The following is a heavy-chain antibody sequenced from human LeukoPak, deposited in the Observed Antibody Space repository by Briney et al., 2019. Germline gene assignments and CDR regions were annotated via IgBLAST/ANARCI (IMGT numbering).Heavy chain of an antibody. D-gene: IGHD4-17*01. CDR3: ARFDDNGDYFDY. CDR1: GGSISSSSYY. J-gene: IGHJ4*02. CDR2: IYYSGST. V-gene: IGHV4-39*01. Sequence: PSETLSLTCTVSGGSISSSSYYWGWIRQPPGKGLEWIGSIYYSGSTYYNPSLKSRATISVDTSKNQFSLRLNSVTAADTAVYYCARFDDNGDYFDYWGQGTLVTVSS.